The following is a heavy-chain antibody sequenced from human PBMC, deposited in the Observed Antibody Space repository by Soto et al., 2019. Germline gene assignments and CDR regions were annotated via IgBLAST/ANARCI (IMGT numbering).Heavy chain of an antibody. CDR1: GFTFSGSA. CDR2: IRSKANSYAT. Sequence: PGGSLRLSCAASGFTFSGSAMHWVRQASGKGLEWVGRIRSKANSYATAYAASVKGRFTISRDDSKNTAYLQMNSLETEDTAVYYCTPYSPSLGTVTNWGQGTLVTVSS. J-gene: IGHJ4*02. V-gene: IGHV3-73*01. CDR3: TPYSPSLGTVTN. D-gene: IGHD7-27*01.